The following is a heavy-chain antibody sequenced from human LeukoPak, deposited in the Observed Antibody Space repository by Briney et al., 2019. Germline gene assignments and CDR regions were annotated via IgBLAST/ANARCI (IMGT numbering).Heavy chain of an antibody. V-gene: IGHV3-21*01. CDR1: GFTFSSYS. D-gene: IGHD3-16*02. J-gene: IGHJ6*02. Sequence: GGSLRLSCAASGFTFSSYSMDWVRQAPGKGLEWVSSISSSSSYIYYADSVKGRFTISRDNAKNSLYLQMNSLRAEDTAVYYCASQYDYVWGSYRYTLTGNYYGMDVWGQGTTVTVSS. CDR2: ISSSSSYI. CDR3: ASQYDYVWGSYRYTLTGNYYGMDV.